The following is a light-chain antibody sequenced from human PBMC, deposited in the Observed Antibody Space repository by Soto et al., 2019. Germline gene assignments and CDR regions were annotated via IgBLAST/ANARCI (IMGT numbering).Light chain of an antibody. CDR3: QQRRSWPPTIT. CDR2: DAS. CDR1: QSVSSIY. V-gene: IGKV3-11*01. J-gene: IGKJ5*01. Sequence: ESVLTQSPGTLSLSPGERATLSCRASQSVSSIYFAWYQQKRGQAPRLLIYDASYRATDIPPRFSGSGSGTDFTLTISSLEPEDFAVYYCQQRRSWPPTITFGQGTRLEIK.